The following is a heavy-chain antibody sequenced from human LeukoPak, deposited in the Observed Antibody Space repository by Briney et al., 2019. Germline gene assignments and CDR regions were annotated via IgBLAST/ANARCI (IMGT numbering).Heavy chain of an antibody. D-gene: IGHD2-21*01. J-gene: IGHJ4*02. CDR3: ARGVTYCGGDCYGY. Sequence: SVKVSCKASGGTFSSYAISWVRQAPGQGLEWMGGIIPIFGTANYAQKFQGRVTITADESTSTAYMELSSLRSGDTAVYYCARGVTYCGGDCYGYWGQGTLVTVSS. V-gene: IGHV1-69*13. CDR2: IIPIFGTA. CDR1: GGTFSSYA.